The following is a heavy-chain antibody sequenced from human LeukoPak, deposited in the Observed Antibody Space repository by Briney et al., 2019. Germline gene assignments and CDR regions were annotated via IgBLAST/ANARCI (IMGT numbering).Heavy chain of an antibody. Sequence: GGSLRLSCAASGFTFSSYTMTWVRQAPGKGLDWVSSISSSSSYIYYADSVKGRFTISRHNAKNSLYLQMNSLRVEDTAVYYCARVSSSWHYFDYWGQGTLVTVSS. J-gene: IGHJ4*02. V-gene: IGHV3-21*01. D-gene: IGHD6-13*01. CDR1: GFTFSSYT. CDR3: ARVSSSWHYFDY. CDR2: ISSSSSYI.